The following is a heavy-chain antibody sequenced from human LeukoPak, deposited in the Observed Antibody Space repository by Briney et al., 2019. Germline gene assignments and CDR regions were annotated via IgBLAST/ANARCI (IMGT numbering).Heavy chain of an antibody. V-gene: IGHV3-21*01. CDR2: ISSSSSYI. CDR1: GFTFSSYS. CDR3: ARKGFGELLPFDP. D-gene: IGHD3-10*01. Sequence: PGGSLRLSCAASGFTFSSYSMDWVRQAPGKGLEWVSSISSSSSYIYYADSVKGRFTISRDNAKNSLYLQMNSLRAEDTAVYYCARKGFGELLPFDPWGQGTLVTVSS. J-gene: IGHJ5*02.